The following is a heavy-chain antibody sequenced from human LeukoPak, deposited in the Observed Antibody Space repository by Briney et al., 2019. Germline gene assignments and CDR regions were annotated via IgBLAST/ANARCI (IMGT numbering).Heavy chain of an antibody. J-gene: IGHJ4*02. CDR2: IYPGDSDT. Sequence: GESLKISCKGSGYSFTSYWIDWVRQMPGKGLEWMGIIYPGDSDTGYSPSFQGQVTISADNSINTAYLQWSSLKASDTAMYYCARRVVGATTRHFDYWGQGTLVTVSS. CDR3: ARRVVGATTRHFDY. D-gene: IGHD1-26*01. V-gene: IGHV5-51*01. CDR1: GYSFTSYW.